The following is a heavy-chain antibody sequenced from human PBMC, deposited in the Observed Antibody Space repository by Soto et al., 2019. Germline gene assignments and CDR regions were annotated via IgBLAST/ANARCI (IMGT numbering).Heavy chain of an antibody. Sequence: PWETLSLTCSVSGGSISTVGHYWTWIRQPPGKGLEWIGSIYHTGSTYYSKSLRSRLTVSVDTSKSQFSLRLSSVTAADTAVYYCARATGTLRSRNCDYWGQGSLVTVSS. D-gene: IGHD1-1*01. J-gene: IGHJ4*02. CDR1: GGSISTVGHY. CDR2: IYHTGST. CDR3: ARATGTLRSRNCDY. V-gene: IGHV4-31*03.